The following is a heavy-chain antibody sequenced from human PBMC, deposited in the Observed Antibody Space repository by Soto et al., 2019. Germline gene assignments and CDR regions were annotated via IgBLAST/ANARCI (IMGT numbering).Heavy chain of an antibody. Sequence: QVQLVQSGAEVKKPGASVKVSCKASGYTFTGYYMHWVRQAPGQGLEWMGWINPNSGGTNYAQKFQAWLTITRDTSISTAYIDLSRLRSADTAVYYCARGRLTRPRAAGNWFPPWGQGTLVTLSS. CDR2: INPNSGGT. CDR3: ARGRLTRPRAAGNWFPP. V-gene: IGHV1-2*04. D-gene: IGHD2-15*01. CDR1: GYTFTGYY. J-gene: IGHJ5*02.